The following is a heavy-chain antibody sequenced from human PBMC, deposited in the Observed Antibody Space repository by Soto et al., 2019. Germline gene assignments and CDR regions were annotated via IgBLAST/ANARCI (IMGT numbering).Heavy chain of an antibody. V-gene: IGHV4-4*07. CDR3: AGDQGYYYSRTDV. Sequence: SETLSLTCTVSGGSISSYYWSWIRQPAGKGLEWIGRIYTSGSTHYNPSLKSRVTLSVDTSKNQFSLKLTSVTAADTAVYFCAGDQGYYYSRTDVWGQGTTVTVSS. J-gene: IGHJ6*02. CDR1: GGSISSYY. CDR2: IYTSGST.